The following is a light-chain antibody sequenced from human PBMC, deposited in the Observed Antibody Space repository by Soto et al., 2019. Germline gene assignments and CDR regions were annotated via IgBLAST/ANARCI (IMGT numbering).Light chain of an antibody. CDR2: DVT. V-gene: IGLV2-8*01. Sequence: QSVLTQPPSASGSPGQSVTISCTGTSSDVGTHGYVSWYQQHAGKAPKLTIYDVTKRPSGVPDRFSGSKSANTASLTVSGLQAEDEADYYCMCYAGGNNWVFGGGTKLTVL. CDR1: SSDVGTHGY. J-gene: IGLJ3*02. CDR3: MCYAGGNNWV.